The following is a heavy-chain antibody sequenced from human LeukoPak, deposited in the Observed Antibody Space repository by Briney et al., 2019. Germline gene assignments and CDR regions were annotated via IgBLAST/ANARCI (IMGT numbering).Heavy chain of an antibody. CDR1: GGSISSYY. CDR3: ARETYDFWSGPLLPYNWFDP. D-gene: IGHD3-3*01. J-gene: IGHJ5*02. V-gene: IGHV4-59*01. Sequence: PSETLSLTRTVSGGSISSYYWSWIRQPPGKGLEWIGYIYYSGSTNYNPSLKSRVTISVDTSKNQFSLKLSSVTAADTAVYYCARETYDFWSGPLLPYNWFDPWGQGTLVTVSS. CDR2: IYYSGST.